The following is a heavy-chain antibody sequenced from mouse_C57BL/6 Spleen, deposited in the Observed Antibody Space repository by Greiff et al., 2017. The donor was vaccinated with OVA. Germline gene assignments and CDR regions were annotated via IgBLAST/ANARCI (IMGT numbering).Heavy chain of an antibody. CDR3: TRECGSSYFDY. Sequence: VHVKQSGTVLVRPGASVKMSCKTSGYTFTSYWMHWVKQRPGQGLEWIGAIYPGNSDTSYNQKFKGKAKLTAVTSASTAYMELSSLTNEDSAVYYCTRECGSSYFDYWGQGTTLTVSS. D-gene: IGHD1-1*01. J-gene: IGHJ2*01. V-gene: IGHV1-5*01. CDR2: IYPGNSDT. CDR1: GYTFTSYW.